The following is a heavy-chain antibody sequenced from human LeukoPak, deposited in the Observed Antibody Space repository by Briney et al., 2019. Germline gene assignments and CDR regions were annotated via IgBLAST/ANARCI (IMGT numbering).Heavy chain of an antibody. J-gene: IGHJ4*02. V-gene: IGHV4-34*01. CDR3: ARRRGLWFGESDLGY. Sequence: SETLSLTCAVYGGSFSGYYWSWIRQPPGKGLEWIGEINHSGGTNYNPSLKSRVTISVDTSKNQFSLKLSSVTAADAAVYYCARRRGLWFGESDLGYWGQGTLVTVSS. CDR1: GGSFSGYY. CDR2: INHSGGT. D-gene: IGHD3-10*01.